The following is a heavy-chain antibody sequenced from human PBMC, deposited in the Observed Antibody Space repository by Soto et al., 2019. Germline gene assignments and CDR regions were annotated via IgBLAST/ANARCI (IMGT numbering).Heavy chain of an antibody. CDR3: ARAAYYDFWSGSFAPYYFDY. D-gene: IGHD3-3*01. V-gene: IGHV3-66*01. CDR2: IYSGGST. J-gene: IGHJ4*02. CDR1: GFTVSSNY. Sequence: PGGSLRLSCAASGFTVSSNYMSWVRQAPGKGLEWVSVIYSGGSTYYADSVKGRFTISRDNSKNTLYLQMNSLRAEDTALYYCARAAYYDFWSGSFAPYYFDYWGQGT.